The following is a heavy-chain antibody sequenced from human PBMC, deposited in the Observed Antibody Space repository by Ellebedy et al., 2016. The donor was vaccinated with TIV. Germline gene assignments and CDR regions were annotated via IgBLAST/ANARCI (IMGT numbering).Heavy chain of an antibody. V-gene: IGHV3-48*04. CDR1: GFTFSSYK. D-gene: IGHD2-21*02. CDR2: ISSSRSTI. J-gene: IGHJ4*02. CDR3: ARDVAPVGQVTFDC. Sequence: GESLKISCAASGFTFSSYKMNWVRQAPGKGLEWVSYISSSRSTIYYADSVKGRFTISRDNAKNSLYLQMNSLRAEDTAMYYCARDVAPVGQVTFDCWGQGTLVTVSS.